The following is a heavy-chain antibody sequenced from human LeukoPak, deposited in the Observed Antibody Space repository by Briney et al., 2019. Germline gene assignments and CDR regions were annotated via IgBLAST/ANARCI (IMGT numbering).Heavy chain of an antibody. Sequence: KPSETLSLTCNVSGDSISGPYWNWIRQSPGRGLEWIGYTHYTGETNYNPSLKSRLTMSVDTSNDQVYLRLSSVTAADTAVYYCGRNLGSGGDHWGQGTLVTVSS. D-gene: IGHD3-10*01. CDR1: GDSISGPY. CDR3: GRNLGSGGDH. CDR2: THYTGET. V-gene: IGHV4-59*11. J-gene: IGHJ4*02.